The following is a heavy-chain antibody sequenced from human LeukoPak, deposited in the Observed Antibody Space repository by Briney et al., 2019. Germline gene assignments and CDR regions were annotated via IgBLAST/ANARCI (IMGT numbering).Heavy chain of an antibody. V-gene: IGHV7-4-1*02. Sequence: ASVNVSCKASGYTFTSYAMNWVRQAPGQGLEWMGWINTNTGNPTYAQGFTGRFVFSLDTSVSTAYLQISSLKAEDTAVYYCARDSPPPLYYYDSSGYYSSNYWGQGTLVTVSS. CDR3: ARDSPPPLYYYDSSGYYSSNY. J-gene: IGHJ4*02. CDR1: GYTFTSYA. D-gene: IGHD3-22*01. CDR2: INTNTGNP.